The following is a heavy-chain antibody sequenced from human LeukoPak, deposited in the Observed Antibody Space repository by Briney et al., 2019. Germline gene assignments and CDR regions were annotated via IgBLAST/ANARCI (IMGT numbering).Heavy chain of an antibody. J-gene: IGHJ2*01. V-gene: IGHV1-8*01. CDR2: MNPNSGNT. CDR3: ARGMRIAVAGPKSGFDL. Sequence: ASVKVSCKASGYTFTSYDINWVRQATGQGLEWMGWMNPNSGNTGYAQKFQGRVTMTRNTSISTAYMELSSLRSEDTAVYYCARGMRIAVAGPKSGFDLWGRGTLVTVSS. D-gene: IGHD6-19*01. CDR1: GYTFTSYD.